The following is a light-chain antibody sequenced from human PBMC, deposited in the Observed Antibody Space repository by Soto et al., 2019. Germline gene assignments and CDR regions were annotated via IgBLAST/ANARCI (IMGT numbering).Light chain of an antibody. Sequence: QSVLTQPPSVSAAPGQKVSISCSGSSSNIGNNYVSWYQQFPGKAPKLLIYHDNRRPSGISDRISGSKSGTSATLGITGLQTGDEADYYCATWDSSLSAEAFGGGTQLTVL. V-gene: IGLV1-51*01. CDR1: SSNIGNNY. J-gene: IGLJ2*01. CDR3: ATWDSSLSAEA. CDR2: HDN.